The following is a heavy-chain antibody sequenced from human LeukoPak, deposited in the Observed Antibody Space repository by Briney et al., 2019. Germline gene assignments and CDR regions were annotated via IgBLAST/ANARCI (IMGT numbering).Heavy chain of an antibody. J-gene: IGHJ4*02. V-gene: IGHV3-30*18. CDR2: ISYDGSNK. Sequence: AGGSLRLSCAASGFTFSSYGMPWVRQAPGKGLEWVAVISYDGSNKYYADSVKGRFTISRDNSKNTLYLQMNSLRAEDTAVYYCAKDLYYYDSSGYHNWGQGTLVTVSS. CDR3: AKDLYYYDSSGYHN. D-gene: IGHD3-22*01. CDR1: GFTFSSYG.